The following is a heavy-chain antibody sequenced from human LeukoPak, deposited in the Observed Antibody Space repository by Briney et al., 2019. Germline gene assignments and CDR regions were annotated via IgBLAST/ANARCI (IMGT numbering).Heavy chain of an antibody. CDR3: ARRPSLPRYCSGCSCYPLDY. V-gene: IGHV4-34*01. J-gene: IGHJ4*02. Sequence: SETLSLTCTVSGDSISSYYWSWLRQPPGKGLEWIGEINHSGSTNYNPSLKSRVTISLDTSKNQFSLKLSSVTAAETAVYYCARRPSLPRYCSGCSCYPLDYWGQGTLVTVSS. D-gene: IGHD2-15*01. CDR2: INHSGST. CDR1: GDSISSYY.